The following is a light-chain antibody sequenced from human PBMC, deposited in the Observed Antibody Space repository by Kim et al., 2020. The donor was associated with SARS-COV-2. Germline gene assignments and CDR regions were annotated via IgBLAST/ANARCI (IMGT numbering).Light chain of an antibody. V-gene: IGLV3-1*01. Sequence: VSPGQTAPITCSGDKLREKYACWYQQKAGQSPVLVIYQDTKRPSGIPDRFSGSNSGNAATLTISGTQAMDEADYYCQAWDSGTVVFGGGTKLTVL. J-gene: IGLJ2*01. CDR1: KLREKY. CDR2: QDT. CDR3: QAWDSGTVV.